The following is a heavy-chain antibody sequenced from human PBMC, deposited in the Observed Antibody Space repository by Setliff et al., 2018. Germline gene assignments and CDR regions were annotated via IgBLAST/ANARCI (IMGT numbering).Heavy chain of an antibody. Sequence: AGESLKISCKGSGYSFTDYWIAWVRQTPGKGLEWMGTIYPGNADTRYSPSFQGQVTISTDKSINTAFLHWNNLKASDTAVYYCARRGERFFNWFDPWGQGTLVTVSS. CDR2: IYPGNADT. CDR1: GYSFTDYW. J-gene: IGHJ5*02. CDR3: ARRGERFFNWFDP. D-gene: IGHD2-21*01. V-gene: IGHV5-51*01.